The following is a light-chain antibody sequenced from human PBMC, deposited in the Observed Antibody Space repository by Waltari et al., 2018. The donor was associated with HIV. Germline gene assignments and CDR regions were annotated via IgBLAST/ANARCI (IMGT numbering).Light chain of an antibody. CDR3: QLYGSSPGLT. J-gene: IGKJ4*01. CDR2: GAS. Sequence: EIVLMQSPGTLSLSPGERATLSCRASQSVSSSYLAWYQQKPGQAPRLIIYGASSRATGIPDRFSGSGSGTDFTLTISRLEPEDFAVYYCQLYGSSPGLTFGGGTKVEIK. V-gene: IGKV3-20*01. CDR1: QSVSSSY.